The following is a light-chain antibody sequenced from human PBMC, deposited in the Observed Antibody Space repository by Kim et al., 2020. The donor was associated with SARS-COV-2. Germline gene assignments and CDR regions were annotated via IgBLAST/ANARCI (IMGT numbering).Light chain of an antibody. V-gene: IGLV4-60*03. CDR1: SGHSSYI. Sequence: QLVLTQSSSASASLGSSVKLTCTLSSGHSSYIIAWHQQQPGKAPRYLMKLEGSGSYNKGSGVPDRFSGSISGADRYLTISNLQSEDEADYYCETWDSNTWVFGGGTKLTVL. CDR2: LEGSGSY. J-gene: IGLJ3*02. CDR3: ETWDSNTWV.